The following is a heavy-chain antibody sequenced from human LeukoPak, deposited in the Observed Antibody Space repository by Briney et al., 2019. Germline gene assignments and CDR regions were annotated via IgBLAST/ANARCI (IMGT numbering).Heavy chain of an antibody. J-gene: IGHJ4*02. CDR3: ARVARSDYVWGSYRSWLLDY. CDR1: GYTFTGYY. CDR2: INPNSGGT. D-gene: IGHD3-16*02. V-gene: IGHV1-2*02. Sequence: GASVKVSCKASGYTFTGYYMHWVRQAPGQGLEWMGWINPNSGGTNYAQKFQGRVTMTRDTSISTAYMGLSRLRSDDTAVYYRARVARSDYVWGSYRSWLLDYWGQGTLVTVSS.